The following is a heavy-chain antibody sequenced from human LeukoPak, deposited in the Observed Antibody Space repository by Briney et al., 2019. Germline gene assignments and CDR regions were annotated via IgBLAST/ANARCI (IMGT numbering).Heavy chain of an antibody. CDR1: GGPISSYY. CDR3: ARSKNYDFWSGLDY. J-gene: IGHJ4*02. V-gene: IGHV4-59*01. CDR2: IYYSGRT. Sequence: SETLSLTCTVSGGPISSYYWSWIRQPPGKGLEWIGYIYYSGRTNYNPSLKSRVTISVNTSNNHFSLKLSSVTAADTAVYYCARSKNYDFWSGLDYWGEGTLVTVSS. D-gene: IGHD3-3*01.